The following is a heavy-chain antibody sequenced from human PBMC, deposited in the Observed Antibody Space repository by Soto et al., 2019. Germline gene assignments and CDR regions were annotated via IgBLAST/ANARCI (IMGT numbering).Heavy chain of an antibody. CDR3: ARRLAAAAIDAFDI. D-gene: IGHD6-13*01. CDR1: GYRFTSYW. Sequence: GESLKISCKGSGYRFTSYWIGWVRQMPGKGLEWMGIIYPGDSDTRYSPSFQGQVTISADKSIPTAYLQWSSLKASDTAMYYCARRLAAAAIDAFDIWGQGTMVTVSS. V-gene: IGHV5-51*01. J-gene: IGHJ3*02. CDR2: IYPGDSDT.